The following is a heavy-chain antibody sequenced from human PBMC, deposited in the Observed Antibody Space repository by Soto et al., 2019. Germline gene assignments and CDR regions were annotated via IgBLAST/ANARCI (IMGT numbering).Heavy chain of an antibody. CDR3: ARVCRWFGRMAYGMDV. V-gene: IGHV1-18*01. CDR1: GYDFTNYG. J-gene: IGHJ6*02. Sequence: ASVKVSCKTYGYDFTNYGINWVRQAPGQGLEWMGWISAYNGYIVYAQNFRGRATLTTDTSTGSAYMELRSLRSDDTAVYYCARVCRWFGRMAYGMDVWGQGTTVTVSS. D-gene: IGHD3-10*01. CDR2: ISAYNGYI.